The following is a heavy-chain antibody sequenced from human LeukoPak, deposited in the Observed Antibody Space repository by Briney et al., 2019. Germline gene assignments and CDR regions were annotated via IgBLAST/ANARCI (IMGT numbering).Heavy chain of an antibody. D-gene: IGHD4-11*01. CDR3: ARFVTTSHYFDY. CDR1: GGTFSSYA. CDR2: IIPIFGTA. V-gene: IGHV1-69*13. J-gene: IGHJ4*02. Sequence: ASVKVSCKASGGTFSSYAISWVRQAPGQGREWMGGIIPIFGTANYALKFQGRVTITADESTSTAYMELSSLRSEDTAVYYCARFVTTSHYFDYWGQGTLVTVSS.